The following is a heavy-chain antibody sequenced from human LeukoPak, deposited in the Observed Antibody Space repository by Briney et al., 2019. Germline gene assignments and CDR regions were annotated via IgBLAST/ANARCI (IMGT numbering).Heavy chain of an antibody. CDR2: IYYSGST. CDR1: GGSISSSSYY. CDR3: ARARTEIQLPSYYFDY. J-gene: IGHJ4*02. Sequence: PSETLSLTCTVSGGSISSSSYYWGWIRQPPGKGLEWIGSIYYSGSTYYNPSLKSRVTISVDTSKNQFSLRLSSVTAADTAVYYCARARTEIQLPSYYFDYWGQGTLVTVSS. V-gene: IGHV4-39*07. D-gene: IGHD5-18*01.